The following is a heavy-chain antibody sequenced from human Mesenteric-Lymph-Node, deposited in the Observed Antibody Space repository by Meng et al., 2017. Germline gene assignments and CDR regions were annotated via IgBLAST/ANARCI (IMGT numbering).Heavy chain of an antibody. CDR3: GKDSRGPSVRAFDI. J-gene: IGHJ3*02. CDR2: ISGSGSST. CDR1: GFTFSSYA. D-gene: IGHD3-3*01. V-gene: IGHV3-23*01. Sequence: GGSLRLSCAVSGFTFSSYAMTWVRQAPGKGLEWVSAISGSGSSTYYADSVKGRFTISRDNSKNTLYLQMNSLRVEDTAVYYCGKDSRGPSVRAFDIWGQGTVVTVSS.